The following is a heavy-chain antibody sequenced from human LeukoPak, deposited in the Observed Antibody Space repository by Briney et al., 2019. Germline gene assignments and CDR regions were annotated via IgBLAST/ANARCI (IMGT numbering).Heavy chain of an antibody. V-gene: IGHV1-69*13. CDR1: GGTFSSYA. J-gene: IGHJ4*02. Sequence: SVKVSCKASGGTFSSYAISWVRQAPGQGLEWMGGIIPIFGAANYAQKFQGRVTITADESTSTAYMELSSLRSEDTAVYYCASPVGGRFSYYFDYWGQGTLVTVSS. CDR3: ASPVGGRFSYYFDY. D-gene: IGHD3-16*01. CDR2: IIPIFGAA.